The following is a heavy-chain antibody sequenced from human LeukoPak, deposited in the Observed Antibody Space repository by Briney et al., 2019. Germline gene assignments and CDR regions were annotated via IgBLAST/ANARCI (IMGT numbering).Heavy chain of an antibody. Sequence: GRSLRLSGAASGFTFSNYAMHWVRQAPGKGLECVAVISFDGSDKYYADSVKGRFTISRDNSENTLYVQMNSLRAEDTAVYYCARGTYYYDSSGYYSGGLGYWGQGTLVTVSS. D-gene: IGHD3-22*01. CDR1: GFTFSNYA. J-gene: IGHJ4*02. CDR2: ISFDGSDK. V-gene: IGHV3-30*04. CDR3: ARGTYYYDSSGYYSGGLGY.